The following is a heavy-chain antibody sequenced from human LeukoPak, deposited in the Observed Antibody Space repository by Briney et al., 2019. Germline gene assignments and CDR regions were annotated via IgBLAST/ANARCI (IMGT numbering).Heavy chain of an antibody. V-gene: IGHV4-39*07. D-gene: IGHD2-21*02. CDR2: IYYSGST. CDR3: AREKVSYCGGDSWCHAFDI. J-gene: IGHJ3*02. Sequence: SETLSLTCTVSGGSISSSSYYWGWIRQPPGKGLEWIGSIYYSGSTYYNPSLKSRVTISVDKSKNQFSLKLSSVIAADTAVYYCAREKVSYCGGDSWCHAFDIWGQGTMVTVSS. CDR1: GGSISSSSYY.